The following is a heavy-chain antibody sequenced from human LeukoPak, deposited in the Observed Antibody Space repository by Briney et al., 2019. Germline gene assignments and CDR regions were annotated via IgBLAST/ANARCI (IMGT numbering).Heavy chain of an antibody. V-gene: IGHV1-2*06. CDR2: INPNSGGT. J-gene: IGHJ4*02. CDR1: GYTFTGYY. CDR3: ATGGVRDYYGSGSYYNGGY. D-gene: IGHD3-10*01. Sequence: ASVKVSCKASGYTFTGYYMHWVRQAPGQGLEWMGRINPNSGGTNYAQKFQGRVTMTRDTSISTAYMELSRLRSDDTAVYYCATGGVRDYYGSGSYYNGGYWGRGTLVTVSS.